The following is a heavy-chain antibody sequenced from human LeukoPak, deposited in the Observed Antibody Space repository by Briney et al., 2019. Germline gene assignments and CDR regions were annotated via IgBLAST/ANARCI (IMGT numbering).Heavy chain of an antibody. Sequence: GGSLRLSCVASGFSFSTYWMSWVRQAPGKGLEWVANIKEDGSEEYYADSLKGRFTISRDNVRNSLYLQINSLRVEDTAVYYCGRDSFETDIDYWGQGTLVTVSS. CDR3: GRDSFETDIDY. J-gene: IGHJ4*02. D-gene: IGHD1-14*01. CDR2: IKEDGSEE. V-gene: IGHV3-7*01. CDR1: GFSFSTYW.